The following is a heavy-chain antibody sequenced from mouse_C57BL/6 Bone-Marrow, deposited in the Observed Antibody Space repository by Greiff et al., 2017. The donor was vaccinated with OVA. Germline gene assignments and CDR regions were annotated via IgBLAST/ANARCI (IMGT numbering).Heavy chain of an antibody. CDR1: GYTFTSYG. V-gene: IGHV1-81*01. J-gene: IGHJ2*01. CDR3: ARESYITPRDY. D-gene: IGHD1-1*01. CDR2: IYPRSGNT. Sequence: QVQLQQSGAELARPGASVKLSCKASGYTFTSYGISWVKQRPGQGLEWIGEIYPRSGNTYYNEKFKGKATLTADKSSSTAYMELRSLTSEDSAVYFCARESYITPRDYWGQGTTLTVSS.